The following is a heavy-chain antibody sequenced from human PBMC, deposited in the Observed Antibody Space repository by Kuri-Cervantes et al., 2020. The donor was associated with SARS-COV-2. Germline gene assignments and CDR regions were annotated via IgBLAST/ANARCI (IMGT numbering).Heavy chain of an antibody. CDR2: IYPGDSDA. V-gene: IGHV5-51*01. CDR1: GYIFTSYW. D-gene: IGHD3-10*01. J-gene: IGHJ4*02. Sequence: KVSCMGSGYIFTSYWIGWVRQTPGKGLEWRGIIYPGDSDARYSPSFQGQVTNPADKSISNAYLQWSSLKASDTAMYYCARLGNIWFGELLTPLPDQWGQGTLVTVSS. CDR3: ARLGNIWFGELLTPLPDQ.